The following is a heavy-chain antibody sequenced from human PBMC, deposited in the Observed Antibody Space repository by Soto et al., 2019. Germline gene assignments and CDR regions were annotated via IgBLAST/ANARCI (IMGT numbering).Heavy chain of an antibody. CDR1: GYSFASYW. Sequence: GESLKISCQGCGYSFASYWIGWVRQMPGKDLEWMGIIYPGDSDTRYSPPFQGQVTISDDKSLRTAYLQWTSLKASDTALYYCARTRSFTLGFYYDGMDVWGQGTTVTVSS. J-gene: IGHJ6*02. V-gene: IGHV5-51*01. CDR3: ARTRSFTLGFYYDGMDV. D-gene: IGHD6-6*01. CDR2: IYPGDSDT.